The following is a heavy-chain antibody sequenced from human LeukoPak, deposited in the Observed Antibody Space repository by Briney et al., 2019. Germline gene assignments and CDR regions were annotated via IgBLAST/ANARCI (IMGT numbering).Heavy chain of an antibody. J-gene: IGHJ3*01. V-gene: IGHV3-30-3*01. Sequence: GGSLRLSCAASGFTFSSYPLHWVRQAPGKGLEWVTLISYDGSKIYYAESVKGRFTISRDNSKNTLYLQMNSLRPEDTAVYYCAKESGWGLPHAFDLWGQGTMVTVSS. CDR2: ISYDGSKI. CDR3: AKESGWGLPHAFDL. D-gene: IGHD3-3*01. CDR1: GFTFSSYP.